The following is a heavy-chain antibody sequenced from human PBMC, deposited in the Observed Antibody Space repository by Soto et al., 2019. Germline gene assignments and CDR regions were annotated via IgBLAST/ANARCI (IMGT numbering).Heavy chain of an antibody. CDR3: ARNRLGFRDDAFDI. CDR2: IKEDGGQN. V-gene: IGHV3-7*01. Sequence: EVQLVESGGGLVQPGGSLRLSCVVSGFTFSKYWMTWVRQAPGKGPEWVANIKEDGGQNYYVDFVRGRFTISRDNAKNSLYLQMSSLGTEDTAVYYCARNRLGFRDDAFDIWGQGTMVIVSS. D-gene: IGHD7-27*01. J-gene: IGHJ3*02. CDR1: GFTFSKYW.